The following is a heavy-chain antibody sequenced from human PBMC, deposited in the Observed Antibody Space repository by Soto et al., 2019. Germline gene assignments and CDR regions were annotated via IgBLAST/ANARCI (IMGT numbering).Heavy chain of an antibody. CDR2: NSSSSSTI. Sequence: EVQLVESGGGLVQPGGSLRLSCAASGFTFSSYSMNWVRQAPGKGLEWVSYNSSSSSTIYYADSVKGRFTISRDNAKNSLYLQMNSLRAEDTAVYYCAREKTGTGRDFDYWGQGTLVTVSS. CDR3: AREKTGTGRDFDY. CDR1: GFTFSSYS. V-gene: IGHV3-48*01. J-gene: IGHJ4*02. D-gene: IGHD1-1*01.